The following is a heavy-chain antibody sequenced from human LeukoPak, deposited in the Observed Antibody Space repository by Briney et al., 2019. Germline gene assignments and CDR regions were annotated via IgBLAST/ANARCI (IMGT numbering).Heavy chain of an antibody. CDR1: GGSVSSGSYY. CDR3: ARGVEVVDY. J-gene: IGHJ4*02. D-gene: IGHD2-15*01. CDR2: IYYSETT. V-gene: IGHV4-61*01. Sequence: PPETLSLTCSVSGGSVSSGSYYWGWIRQPPGRGLGWIGYIYYSETTNYNPSLKSRVTISVDTSKNQFSLKLSSVTAADTAVYYCARGVEVVDYWGQGILVTVSS.